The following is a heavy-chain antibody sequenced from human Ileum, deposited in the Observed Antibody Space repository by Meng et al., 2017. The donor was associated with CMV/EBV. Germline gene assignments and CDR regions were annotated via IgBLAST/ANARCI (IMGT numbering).Heavy chain of an antibody. D-gene: IGHD1-1*01. V-gene: IGHV1-69*05. Sequence: SKASGGTFSSYAISWVRQAPGQGLEWMGGIIPIFGTANYAQKFQGRVTITTDESTSTAYMELSSLRSEDTAVYYCARGQSMNWNFDYWGQGTLVTVSS. CDR1: GGTFSSYA. CDR2: IIPIFGTA. CDR3: ARGQSMNWNFDY. J-gene: IGHJ4*02.